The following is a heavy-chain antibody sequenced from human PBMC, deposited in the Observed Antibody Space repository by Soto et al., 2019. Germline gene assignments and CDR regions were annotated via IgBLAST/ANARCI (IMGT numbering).Heavy chain of an antibody. D-gene: IGHD3-10*01. CDR2: MNPNSGNT. J-gene: IGHJ6*03. CDR3: ARGGGGGLWFGETNYYYYMDV. CDR1: GYTFTSYD. Sequence: ASVKVSCKASGYTFTSYDINWVRQATGQGLEWMGWMNPNSGNTGYAQKFQGRVTMTRNTSISTAYMELSSLRSEDTAVYYCARGGGGGLWFGETNYYYYMDVWGKGTTVTVSS. V-gene: IGHV1-8*01.